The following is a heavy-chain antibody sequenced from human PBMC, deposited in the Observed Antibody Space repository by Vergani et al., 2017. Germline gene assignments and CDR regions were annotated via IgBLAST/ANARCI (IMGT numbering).Heavy chain of an antibody. Sequence: EVQLVQSGAEVKTPGESLKISCKGSGYSFTSYWIGWVRQMPGKGLGWMGIIYPGDSDTRYSPSFQGQVTISADNAISTAYLQWSSLKASDTAMYYCARLGYSYGYDHLYCYYGGQGALVTVYS. CDR1: GYSFTSYW. D-gene: IGHD5-18*01. CDR3: ARLGYSYGYDHLYCYY. J-gene: IGHJ4*02. CDR2: IYPGDSDT. V-gene: IGHV5-51*01.